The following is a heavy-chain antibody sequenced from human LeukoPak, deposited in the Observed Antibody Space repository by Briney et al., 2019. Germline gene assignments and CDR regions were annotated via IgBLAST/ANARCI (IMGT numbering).Heavy chain of an antibody. CDR1: GFTFSSYG. CDR3: ARDRTARAAADAFDI. D-gene: IGHD6-13*01. Sequence: GGSLRLSCAASGFTFSSYGMHWVRQAPGKGLEWVAVIWYDESNKYYADSVKGRFTISRDNSKNTLYLQMNSLRAEDTAVYYCARDRTARAAADAFDIWGQGTMVTVSS. V-gene: IGHV3-33*01. J-gene: IGHJ3*02. CDR2: IWYDESNK.